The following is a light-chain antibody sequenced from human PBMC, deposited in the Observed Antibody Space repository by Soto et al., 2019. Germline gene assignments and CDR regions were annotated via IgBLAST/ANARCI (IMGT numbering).Light chain of an antibody. CDR3: QQYSTYSWT. CDR1: QGISSY. J-gene: IGKJ1*01. V-gene: IGKV1-9*01. Sequence: IQLTQSPSSLSASVGDRVTITCRASQGISSYLAWYQQKPGKAPKLLIYAASTLQSGVPSRFSGSASGTEFTLTISSLQPDDFATYFCQQYSTYSWTFGQGTKVDIK. CDR2: AAS.